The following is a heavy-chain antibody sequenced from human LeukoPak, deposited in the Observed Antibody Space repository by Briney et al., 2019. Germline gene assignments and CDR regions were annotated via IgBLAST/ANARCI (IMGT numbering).Heavy chain of an antibody. Sequence: GGSLRLSCAASRFTFSSYSMNWVRQAPGKGLEWVSYISSSSNTIYYADSVKGRFTISRDNAKNSLYLQMNSLRAEDTAVYYCARGSTIFGILCYWGQGTLVTVSS. CDR3: ARGSTIFGILCY. CDR2: ISSSSNTI. CDR1: RFTFSSYS. V-gene: IGHV3-48*04. D-gene: IGHD3-3*01. J-gene: IGHJ4*02.